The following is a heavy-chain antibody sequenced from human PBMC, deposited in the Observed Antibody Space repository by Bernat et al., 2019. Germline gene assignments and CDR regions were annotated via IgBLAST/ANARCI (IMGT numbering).Heavy chain of an antibody. CDR3: ARGGDYGGNSGMDV. V-gene: IGHV4-59*01. CDR2: VYYSGST. D-gene: IGHD4-23*01. J-gene: IGHJ6*02. Sequence: QVQLQESGPGLVKPSETLSLTCTVSGGSISNYYWTWIRQPPGKGLEWIGYVYYSGSTNYNPSLKSRVTISVDTSKNQLSLKLSSVTAADTAVYYCARGGDYGGNSGMDVWGQGTTVTVSS. CDR1: GGSISNYY.